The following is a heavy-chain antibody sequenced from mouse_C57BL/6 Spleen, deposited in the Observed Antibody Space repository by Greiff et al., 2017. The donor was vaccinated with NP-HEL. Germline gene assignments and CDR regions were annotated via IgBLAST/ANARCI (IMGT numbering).Heavy chain of an antibody. J-gene: IGHJ4*01. Sequence: VMLVESGPGLVAPSQSLSITCTVSGFSLTSYAISWVRQPPGKGLEWLGVIWTGGGTNYNSALKSRLSISKDNSKSQVFLKMNSLQTDDTARYYCARRVYYYGSSYGDYAMDYWGQGTSVTVSS. CDR2: IWTGGGT. V-gene: IGHV2-9-1*01. CDR1: GFSLTSYA. CDR3: ARRVYYYGSSYGDYAMDY. D-gene: IGHD1-1*01.